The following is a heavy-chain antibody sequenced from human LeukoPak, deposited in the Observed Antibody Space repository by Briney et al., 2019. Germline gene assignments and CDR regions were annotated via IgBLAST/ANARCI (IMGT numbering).Heavy chain of an antibody. CDR2: IYHSGST. CDR1: GGSISSSRHY. V-gene: IGHV4-39*07. Sequence: SETLSLTCTVSGGSISSSRHYWGWIRQPPGKGLEWIGSIYHSGSTYYNPSLKSRVTISVDTSRNQFSLKLSSVTAADTAVYYCARGAVVALARYFDYWGQGTLVTVSS. D-gene: IGHD2-15*01. CDR3: ARGAVVALARYFDY. J-gene: IGHJ4*02.